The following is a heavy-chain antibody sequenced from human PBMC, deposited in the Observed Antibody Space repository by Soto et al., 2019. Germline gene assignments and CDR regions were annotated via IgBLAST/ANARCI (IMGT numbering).Heavy chain of an antibody. Sequence: ASVKVSCKASGYTFTGYYIHWVRQAPGQGLEWVGWINPKTGATNFAQRFQGRVTMTRDTSITTAYMDLSSLTSDDTATYHCATTYDGSGPPSHWFCPWGQGTPVTVSS. CDR1: GYTFTGYY. V-gene: IGHV1-2*02. CDR3: ATTYDGSGPPSHWFCP. CDR2: INPKTGAT. J-gene: IGHJ5*02. D-gene: IGHD3-22*01.